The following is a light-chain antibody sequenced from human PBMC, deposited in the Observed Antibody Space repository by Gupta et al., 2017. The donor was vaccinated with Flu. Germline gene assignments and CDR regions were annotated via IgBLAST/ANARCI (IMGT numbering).Light chain of an antibody. V-gene: IGKV4-1*01. CDR2: WAS. CDR1: QSILYSSNNKNY. CDR3: QQYYSTPYT. Sequence: SLGERATINCKSRQSILYSSNNKNYLAWYQQKPGQPPKLLIYWASTRKSGVPDRFSGSGSGTDFTLTISSLQAEDVAVYYCQQYYSTPYTFGQGTKLEIK. J-gene: IGKJ2*01.